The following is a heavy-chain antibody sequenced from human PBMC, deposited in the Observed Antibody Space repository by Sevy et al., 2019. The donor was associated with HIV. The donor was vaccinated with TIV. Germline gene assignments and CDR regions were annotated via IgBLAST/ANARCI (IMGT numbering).Heavy chain of an antibody. CDR1: GYSISSGYQ. Sequence: SETLSLTCAVSGYSISSGYQWGWIRQPPGKGLEWIGTIYHSGSTYYNPSLKSRVTISVDTSKNQFSLKLNSMTAADTAVYFWARVAAYWGQGILVTVSS. V-gene: IGHV4-38-2*01. CDR3: ARVAAY. D-gene: IGHD6-25*01. J-gene: IGHJ4*02. CDR2: IYHSGST.